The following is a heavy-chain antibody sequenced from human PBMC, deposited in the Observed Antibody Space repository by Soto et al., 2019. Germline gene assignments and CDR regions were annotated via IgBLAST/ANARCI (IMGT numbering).Heavy chain of an antibody. V-gene: IGHV3-23*01. CDR3: ARWSYLEV. Sequence: GGSLSLSCLASGFSFVSYALTWVLQAPGKGLEWVSTISGSDGKTFYADAVKGRFSISRDISQSTLYLQMNSLRADDTAIYYCARWSYLEVWCPGIRVTVFS. J-gene: IGHJ4*02. CDR1: GFSFVSYA. D-gene: IGHD3-10*01. CDR2: ISGSDGKT.